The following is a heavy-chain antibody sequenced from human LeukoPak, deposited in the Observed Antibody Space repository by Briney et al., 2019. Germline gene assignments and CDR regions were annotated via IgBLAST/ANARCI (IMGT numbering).Heavy chain of an antibody. CDR1: GGSFSGYY. D-gene: IGHD3-9*01. V-gene: IGHV4-34*01. CDR3: ARSNSQYDILTGYYRIVSPFDY. J-gene: IGHJ4*02. CDR2: INHSGST. Sequence: SETLSLTCAVYGGSFSGYYWSWIRQPPGKGLEWIGEINHSGSTNYNPSLKSRVTISVDTSKNQFSLKLSSVTAADTAVYYCARSNSQYDILTGYYRIVSPFDYWGQGTLVTVSS.